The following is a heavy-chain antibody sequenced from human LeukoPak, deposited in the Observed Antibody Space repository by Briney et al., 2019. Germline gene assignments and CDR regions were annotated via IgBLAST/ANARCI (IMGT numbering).Heavy chain of an antibody. CDR3: AGGRGGSYDC. J-gene: IGHJ4*02. D-gene: IGHD1-26*01. V-gene: IGHV3-64*02. CDR1: GFTFSDYA. Sequence: GGSLRLSCAASGFTFSDYAIHWVRQGPGKGLEYVSAISSNGVKTFYAEPVKGRFTISRDNSDNTVYLQMDSLRAEDMGVYYCAGGRGGSYDCWGQGTLVTVYS. CDR2: ISSNGVKT.